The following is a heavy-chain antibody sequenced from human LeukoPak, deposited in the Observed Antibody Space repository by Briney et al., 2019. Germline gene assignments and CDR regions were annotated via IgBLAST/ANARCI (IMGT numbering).Heavy chain of an antibody. Sequence: ASVKVSCKASGYTFTNYGISWVRQAPGQGLEWMSWISANNGETRYAQNFQGRVTMTTDTPTTTAYMELGSLRSDDTAVYYCARVPPSAHQLLSSDYWGQGTQVTVSS. CDR2: ISANNGET. V-gene: IGHV1-18*04. J-gene: IGHJ4*02. D-gene: IGHD2-2*01. CDR1: GYTFTNYG. CDR3: ARVPPSAHQLLSSDY.